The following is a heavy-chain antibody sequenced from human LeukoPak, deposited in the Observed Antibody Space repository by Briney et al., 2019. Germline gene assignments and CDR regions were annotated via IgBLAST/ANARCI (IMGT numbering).Heavy chain of an antibody. CDR1: GFTFSSYG. V-gene: IGHV3-30*02. Sequence: PGGSLRLSCAASGFTFSSYGMHWVRQAPGKGLEWVAFIRYDGSNKYYADSVKGRFTISRDNAKNTLYLQMNSLRAEDTAVYYCARSRALDSYGPWGYYYGMDVWGQGTTVTVSS. J-gene: IGHJ6*02. CDR3: ARSRALDSYGPWGYYYGMDV. CDR2: IRYDGSNK. D-gene: IGHD5-18*01.